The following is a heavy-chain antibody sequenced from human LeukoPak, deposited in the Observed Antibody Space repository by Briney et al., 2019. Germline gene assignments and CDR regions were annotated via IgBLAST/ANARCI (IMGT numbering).Heavy chain of an antibody. CDR2: IGRTT. CDR3: AKRGLYGTVPSYGMDV. J-gene: IGHJ6*02. V-gene: IGHV3-23*01. Sequence: GGSLRLSCAASGFTFSSFSMSWVRQAPGKGLEYVSGIGRTTYYAESVRGRFTISRDNSKNTLFLQMNSLRAEDTAVYYCAKRGLYGTVPSYGMDVWGQGTTVTVSS. D-gene: IGHD2-8*02. CDR1: GFTFSSFS.